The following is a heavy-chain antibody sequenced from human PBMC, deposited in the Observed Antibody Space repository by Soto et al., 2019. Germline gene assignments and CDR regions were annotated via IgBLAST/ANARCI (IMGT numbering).Heavy chain of an antibody. J-gene: IGHJ6*02. V-gene: IGHV4-39*01. CDR2: IYYSGST. CDR3: ARRLYYDSSGFEGGGIDV. Sequence: SETLSLTRTVSGGCISSSSYYWGWIRQPPGKGLEWIGSIYYSGSTYYNPSLKSRVTISVDTSKNQFSLKLSSVTAADTAVYYCARRLYYDSSGFEGGGIDVWGQGTTVT. D-gene: IGHD3-22*01. CDR1: GGCISSSSYY.